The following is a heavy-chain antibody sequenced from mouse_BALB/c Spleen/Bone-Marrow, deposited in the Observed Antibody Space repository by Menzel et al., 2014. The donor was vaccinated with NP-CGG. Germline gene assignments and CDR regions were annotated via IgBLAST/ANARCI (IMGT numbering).Heavy chain of an antibody. D-gene: IGHD2-3*01. Sequence: VQLQQSGPELVKPGASLKISCKASGYAFSYSRMNWVKQRPGQGLEWIGRIYPGDGDTYYNGKFKGRATLTADKSSSTAYMQLSSLTSVDSAVYFCARSDGYRAMDYWGQGSSVTVSS. J-gene: IGHJ4*01. CDR1: GYAFSYSR. V-gene: IGHV1-82*01. CDR3: ARSDGYRAMDY. CDR2: IYPGDGDT.